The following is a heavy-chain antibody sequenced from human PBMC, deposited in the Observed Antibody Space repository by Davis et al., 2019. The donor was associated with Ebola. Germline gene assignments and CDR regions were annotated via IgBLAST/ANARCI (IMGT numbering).Heavy chain of an antibody. CDR3: ARGGPYGPNWFDP. CDR2: LTSSGRTT. CDR1: GFTFSDYY. Sequence: PGGSLRLSCAASGFTFSDYYMSWVRQAPGKGLEWLSYLTSSGRTTYYVDSVKGRFTISRDNAKNSLYLQMNSLRAEDTAVYYCARGGPYGPNWFDPWGQGTLVTVSS. J-gene: IGHJ5*02. D-gene: IGHD3-10*01. V-gene: IGHV3-11*04.